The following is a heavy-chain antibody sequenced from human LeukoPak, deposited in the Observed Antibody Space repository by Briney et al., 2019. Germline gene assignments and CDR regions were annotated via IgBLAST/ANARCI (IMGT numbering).Heavy chain of an antibody. CDR2: ISGGGDIT. V-gene: IGHV3-23*01. CDR3: VREDTPATANY. Sequence: GGSLRLSCAASGFNFANHAMSWVRQTPGKGLEWVSAISGGGDITYYADSVTGRFTISRDNSKNTLFLQMHSLRSGDTAVYYCVREDTPATANYWGQGTLVTISS. J-gene: IGHJ4*02. D-gene: IGHD2-21*02. CDR1: GFNFANHA.